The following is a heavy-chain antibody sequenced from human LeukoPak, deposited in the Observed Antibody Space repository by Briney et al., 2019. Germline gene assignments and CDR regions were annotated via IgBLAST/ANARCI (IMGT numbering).Heavy chain of an antibody. D-gene: IGHD5-12*01. CDR3: ARDSWGYDLGNNWFDP. V-gene: IGHV4-39*02. CDR2: IYYSGST. J-gene: IGHJ5*02. Sequence: KPSETLSLTCTVSGGSISSSSYYWGWIRQPPGKGLEWIGSIYYSGSTYYNPSLKSRVTKSVDTSKNQFSLKLSSVTAADTAVYYCARDSWGYDLGNNWFDPWGQGTLVTVSS. CDR1: GGSISSSSYY.